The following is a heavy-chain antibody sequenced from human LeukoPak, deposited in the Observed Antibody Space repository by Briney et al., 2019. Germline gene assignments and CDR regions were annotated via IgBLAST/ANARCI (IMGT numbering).Heavy chain of an antibody. CDR1: GYTFTSYG. J-gene: IGHJ4*02. CDR2: ISAYNGNT. CDR3: ARDLNRDVYGDYASSY. D-gene: IGHD4-17*01. V-gene: IGHV1-18*01. Sequence: GASVKVSCKASGYTFTSYGISWVRQAPGQGLEWMGWISAYNGNTNYAQKLQGRVTMTTDTSTSTANMELRSLRSDDTAVYYCARDLNRDVYGDYASSYWGQGTLVTVSS.